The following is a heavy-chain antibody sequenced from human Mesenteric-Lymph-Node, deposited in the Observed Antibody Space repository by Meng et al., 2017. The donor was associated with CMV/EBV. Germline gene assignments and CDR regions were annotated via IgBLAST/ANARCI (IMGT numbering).Heavy chain of an antibody. CDR3: ASPPRAYYDFWTGQDS. V-gene: IGHV3-30-3*01. J-gene: IGHJ4*02. D-gene: IGHD3-3*01. Sequence: GESLKISCAASGFTFSDYAMHWVRQAPGKGLEWVAVISYDGSTKYYADSVKGRLTISRDNSKNTLYLQINSLRAEDTAVYYCASPPRAYYDFWTGQDSWGQGALVTVSS. CDR2: ISYDGSTK. CDR1: GFTFSDYA.